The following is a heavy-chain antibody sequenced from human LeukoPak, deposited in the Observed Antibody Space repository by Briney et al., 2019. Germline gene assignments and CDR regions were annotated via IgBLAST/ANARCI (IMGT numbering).Heavy chain of an antibody. D-gene: IGHD2/OR15-2a*01. Sequence: PGRSLRLSCAASGFTFSSYGMHWVRQAPGKGLEGGAVISYDGSNKYYADSVKGRFTISRDNSKNTLYLQMNSLRAEDTAVYYCAKDGRSTTWGQGTMVTVSS. CDR1: GFTFSSYG. CDR3: AKDGRSTT. J-gene: IGHJ3*01. V-gene: IGHV3-30*18. CDR2: ISYDGSNK.